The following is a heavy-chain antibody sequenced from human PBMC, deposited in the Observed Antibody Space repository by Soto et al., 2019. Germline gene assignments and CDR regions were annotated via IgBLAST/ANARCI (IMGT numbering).Heavy chain of an antibody. Sequence: PVGSLRLSCAASGFTFSDYYMSWIRQAPGKGLEWVSYISSSGSTIYYADSVKGRFTISRDNAKNSLYLQMNSLRAEDTAVYYCARDQIYSSGWLVVSHYYGMDVWGQGTTVTVSS. CDR1: GFTFSDYY. CDR3: ARDQIYSSGWLVVSHYYGMDV. CDR2: ISSSGSTI. J-gene: IGHJ6*02. V-gene: IGHV3-11*01. D-gene: IGHD6-19*01.